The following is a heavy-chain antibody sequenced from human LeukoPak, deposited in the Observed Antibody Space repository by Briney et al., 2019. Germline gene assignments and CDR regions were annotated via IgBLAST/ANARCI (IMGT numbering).Heavy chain of an antibody. V-gene: IGHV3-30*03. Sequence: GGSLRLSCAASGFTFSSYGMHWVRQAPGKGLEWVAVISYDGSNKYYADSVKGRFTISRDNSKNTLYLQINSLRAEDTAVYYCAREDLAIIPGPLQDSYYYYMDVWGTGTTVTVSS. CDR3: AREDLAIIPGPLQDSYYYYMDV. CDR2: ISYDGSNK. D-gene: IGHD2-2*02. CDR1: GFTFSSYG. J-gene: IGHJ6*03.